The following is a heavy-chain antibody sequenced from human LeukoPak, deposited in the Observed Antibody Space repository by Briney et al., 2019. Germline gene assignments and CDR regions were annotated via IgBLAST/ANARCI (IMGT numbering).Heavy chain of an antibody. CDR3: ARAGLRYFDWSSFDY. V-gene: IGHV3-21*01. D-gene: IGHD3-9*01. CDR2: ISSSSSYI. CDR1: GFTFSSYS. J-gene: IGHJ4*02. Sequence: GGSLRLSCAASGFTFSSYSMNWVRQAPGKGLEWVSSISSSSSYIYYADSVKDRFTISRDNAKNSLYLQMNSLRAEDTAVYYCARAGLRYFDWSSFDYWGQGTLVTVSS.